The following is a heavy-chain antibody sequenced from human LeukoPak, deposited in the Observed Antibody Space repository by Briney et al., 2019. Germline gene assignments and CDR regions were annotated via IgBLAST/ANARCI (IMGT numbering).Heavy chain of an antibody. D-gene: IGHD5-12*01. J-gene: IGHJ4*02. CDR2: ISSSSSYI. CDR3: ARLHYSGYPIDH. V-gene: IGHV3-21*01. CDR1: GFTFSNYS. Sequence: GGSLRLSCAASGFTFSNYSMSWVRQAPGKGLEWVSSISSSSSYIYYADSVKGRFTISRDNAKNSLYLQMNSLRAEDTAVYYCARLHYSGYPIDHWGQGTLVTVSS.